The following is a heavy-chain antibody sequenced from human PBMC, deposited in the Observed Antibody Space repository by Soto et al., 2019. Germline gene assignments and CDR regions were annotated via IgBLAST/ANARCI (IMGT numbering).Heavy chain of an antibody. CDR2: ITNNGGVT. V-gene: IGHV3-64*01. D-gene: IGHD2-21*02. CDR1: GFTFSSYA. Sequence: GGSLRLSCAASGFTFSSYAMHWVRQAPGKGLEYFSAITNNGGVTYYANSVKGRFTISRDNSKNTLYLQMGSLRAEDMAVYFCVRDVTFDYWGQGTLVTVS. CDR3: VRDVTFDY. J-gene: IGHJ4*02.